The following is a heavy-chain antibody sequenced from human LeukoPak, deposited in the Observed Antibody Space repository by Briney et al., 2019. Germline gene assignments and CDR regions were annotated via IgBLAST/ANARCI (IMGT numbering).Heavy chain of an antibody. J-gene: IGHJ4*02. CDR3: ARVGRPEYSSGWFPKYYFDY. Sequence: GASVKVSCKGSGGTFSSYAISWVRQAPGQGLEWMGRIIPILGIANYAQKFQGRVTITADKSTSTAYMELSSLRSEDTAVYYCARVGRPEYSSGWFPKYYFDYWGQGTLVTVSS. V-gene: IGHV1-69*04. CDR2: IIPILGIA. D-gene: IGHD6-19*01. CDR1: GGTFSSYA.